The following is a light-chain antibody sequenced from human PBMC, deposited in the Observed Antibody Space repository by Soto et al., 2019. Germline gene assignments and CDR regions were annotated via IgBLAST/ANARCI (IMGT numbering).Light chain of an antibody. Sequence: IQMTQSPSSLSAALGDRVTITFRASQGIRNDLDWYQQKTGKAPKRLIYAASSLQSGVPSRFSGSGSGTEFTLTISSLQPEDFATYYCLQHNTYPWTFGQGTKVDIK. CDR1: QGIRND. CDR2: AAS. J-gene: IGKJ1*01. CDR3: LQHNTYPWT. V-gene: IGKV1-17*01.